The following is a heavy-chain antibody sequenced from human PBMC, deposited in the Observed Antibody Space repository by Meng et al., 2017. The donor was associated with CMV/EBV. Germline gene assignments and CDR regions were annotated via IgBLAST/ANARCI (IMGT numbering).Heavy chain of an antibody. Sequence: GESLKISCAASGFTFSSYSMNWVRQAPGKGLEWVSSISSSSSYIYYADSVKGRFTISRDNAKNSLYLQMNSLRAEGTAVYYCARGRLGSYSSVDYWGQGTLVTVSS. CDR3: ARGRLGSYSSVDY. J-gene: IGHJ4*02. V-gene: IGHV3-21*01. D-gene: IGHD1-26*01. CDR1: GFTFSSYS. CDR2: ISSSSSYI.